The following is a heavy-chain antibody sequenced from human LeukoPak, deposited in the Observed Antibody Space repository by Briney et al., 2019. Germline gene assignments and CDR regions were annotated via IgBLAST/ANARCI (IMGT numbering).Heavy chain of an antibody. D-gene: IGHD1-26*01. J-gene: IGHJ3*02. CDR1: GFTFSSYA. CDR3: ARDRSGRYPDAFDI. V-gene: IGHV3-53*01. Sequence: PGGSLRLPCAASGFTFSSYAMSWVRQAPGKGLEWVSVLYSGGSTYYADSVKGRFTISRDNSKNTLYLQMNSLRLEDTAVYYCARDRSGRYPDAFDIWGQGTMVTVSS. CDR2: LYSGGST.